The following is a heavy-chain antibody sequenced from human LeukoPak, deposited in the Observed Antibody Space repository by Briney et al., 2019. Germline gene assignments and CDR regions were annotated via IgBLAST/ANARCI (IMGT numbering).Heavy chain of an antibody. V-gene: IGHV3-33*01. CDR2: IWYDGSNK. CDR3: ARDASIAAAGTANYFDY. CDR1: GLRFRNYG. Sequence: GGSLRLSCVVSGLRFRNYGMHWVRQAPGKGLEWVAVIWYDGSNKYYADSVKGRFTISRDNSKNTLYLQMNSLRAEDTAVYYCARDASIAAAGTANYFDYWGQGTLVTVSS. J-gene: IGHJ4*02. D-gene: IGHD6-13*01.